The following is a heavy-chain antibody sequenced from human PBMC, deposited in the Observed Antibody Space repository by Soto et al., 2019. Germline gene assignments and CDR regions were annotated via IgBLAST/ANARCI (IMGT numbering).Heavy chain of an antibody. CDR1: GFTFSSYS. J-gene: IGHJ6*02. V-gene: IGHV3-48*02. D-gene: IGHD3-3*01. Sequence: GGSLRLSCAASGFTFSSYSMNWVRQAPGKGLEWVSYISSSSSTVYYADSVKGRFTISRDNAKNSLYLQMNSLRDEDTAVYYCARVSSGITIFGVVTPGGMDVWGQGTTVTVSS. CDR3: ARVSSGITIFGVVTPGGMDV. CDR2: ISSSSSTV.